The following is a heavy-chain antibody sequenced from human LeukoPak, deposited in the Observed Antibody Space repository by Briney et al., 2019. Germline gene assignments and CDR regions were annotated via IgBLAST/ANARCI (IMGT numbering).Heavy chain of an antibody. Sequence: GASVKVSCKASGYPFTSYDINWVRQATGQGLEWMGWMNPNSGNTGYAQKFQGRVTMTRNTSISTAYMELSSLRSEDTAVYYCARGAYSSSSHYYYYYMDVWGKGTTVTVSS. CDR2: MNPNSGNT. CDR3: ARGAYSSSSHYYYYYMDV. V-gene: IGHV1-8*01. CDR1: GYPFTSYD. D-gene: IGHD6-6*01. J-gene: IGHJ6*03.